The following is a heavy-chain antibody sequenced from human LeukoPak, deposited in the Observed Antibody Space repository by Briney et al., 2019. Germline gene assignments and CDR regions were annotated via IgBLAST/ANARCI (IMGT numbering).Heavy chain of an antibody. CDR2: FDPEDDGT. V-gene: IGHV1-24*01. Sequence: ASVKVSCKVSGYTLTELSVHWVRQAPGKGLEWMGGFDPEDDGTIYGQKFQGRVTMTEDTSTDTAYMELRGLRSEDTAIYYCATDLASWSAFNIWGQGTLVTVSS. CDR1: GYTLTELS. CDR3: ATDLASWSAFNI. J-gene: IGHJ3*02.